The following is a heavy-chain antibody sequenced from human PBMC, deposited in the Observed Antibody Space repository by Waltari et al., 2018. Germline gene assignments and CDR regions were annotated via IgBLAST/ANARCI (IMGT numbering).Heavy chain of an antibody. CDR1: GGSFSGYY. CDR3: AREGLEGYSYGNGGVDP. CDR2: SNHSGST. V-gene: IGHV4-34*01. D-gene: IGHD5-18*01. Sequence: QVQLQQWGAGLLKPSETLSLTCAVYGGSFSGYYWSWIRQPPGKGLEWIGESNHSGSTNYNPSLKSRVTISVDTSKNQFSLKLSSVTAADTAVYYCAREGLEGYSYGNGGVDPWGQGTLVTVSS. J-gene: IGHJ5*02.